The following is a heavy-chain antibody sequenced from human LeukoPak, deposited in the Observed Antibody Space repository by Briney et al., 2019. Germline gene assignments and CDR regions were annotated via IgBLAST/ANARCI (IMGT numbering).Heavy chain of an antibody. CDR2: IYHSGST. J-gene: IGHJ6*02. Sequence: SETLSLTCAVSGGSISSGGYSWSWIRQPPGKGLEWIGYIYHSGSTYYNPSLKSRVTISVDRSKNRLSLKLSSVTAADTAVYYCARDRGSSSSYYYGMDVWGQGTTVTVSS. V-gene: IGHV4-30-2*01. CDR3: ARDRGSSSSYYYGMDV. CDR1: GGSISSGGYS. D-gene: IGHD6-6*01.